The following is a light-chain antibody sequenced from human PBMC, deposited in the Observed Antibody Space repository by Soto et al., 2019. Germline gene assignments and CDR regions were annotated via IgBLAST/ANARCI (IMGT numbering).Light chain of an antibody. CDR1: QSVGSY. V-gene: IGKV3-11*01. CDR2: SAS. CDR3: LQRSNWPPLT. J-gene: IGKJ4*01. Sequence: EIVLTQSPATLSLYPGERATLSCRASQSVGSYLAWYQQKPGQAPRLVIYSASIRATGIPARFSGSGSGTDFTITISSLEPEDSAIYYCLQRSNWPPLTFGGGTKVEIK.